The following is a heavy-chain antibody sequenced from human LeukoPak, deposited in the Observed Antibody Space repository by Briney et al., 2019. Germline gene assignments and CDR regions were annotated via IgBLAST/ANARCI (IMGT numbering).Heavy chain of an antibody. J-gene: IGHJ5*02. CDR2: IYYSGST. Sequence: SETLSLTCTVSGGSISSYYWSWIRQPPGKGLEWIGYIYYSGSTNYNPSLKSRVTISVDTSKNQFSLKLSSVTAADTAVYYCARDLRIAAAGRLDPWGQGTLVTVSS. CDR1: GGSISSYY. D-gene: IGHD6-13*01. CDR3: ARDLRIAAAGRLDP. V-gene: IGHV4-59*01.